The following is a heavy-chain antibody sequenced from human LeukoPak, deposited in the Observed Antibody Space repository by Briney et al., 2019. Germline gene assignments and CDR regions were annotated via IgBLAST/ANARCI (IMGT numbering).Heavy chain of an antibody. D-gene: IGHD2-15*01. J-gene: IGHJ4*02. Sequence: TGGSLRLSCAASGFTFSSYAMSWVRQAPGKGLEWVSGIGTTAGSTYYADSVKGRFTISRDNSKNTLYLQMNSLRAEDTAVYFCAKFVTPFFDYWGQGTLVTVSS. V-gene: IGHV3-23*01. CDR3: AKFVTPFFDY. CDR2: IGTTAGST. CDR1: GFTFSSYA.